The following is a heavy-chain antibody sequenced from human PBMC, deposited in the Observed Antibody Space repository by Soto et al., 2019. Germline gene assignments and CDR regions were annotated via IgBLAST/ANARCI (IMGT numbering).Heavy chain of an antibody. V-gene: IGHV3-43*01. CDR2: ISWDGGST. Sequence: PGGSLRLSCAASGFTFDDYTMHWVRQAPGKGLEWVSLISWDGGSTYYADSVKGRFTISRDNSKNSLYLQMNSLRTEDTALYYCAKDTGFGEFNFDYWGQGTLVTVSS. CDR1: GFTFDDYT. J-gene: IGHJ4*02. CDR3: AKDTGFGEFNFDY. D-gene: IGHD3-10*01.